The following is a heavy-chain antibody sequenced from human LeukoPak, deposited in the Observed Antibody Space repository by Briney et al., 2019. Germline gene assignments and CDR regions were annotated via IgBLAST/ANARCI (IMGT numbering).Heavy chain of an antibody. CDR2: ISAYNGNT. V-gene: IGHV1-18*01. CDR3: ARRSGYCSSTSCSPRHY. Sequence: ASVKVSCKASGYTFAPYGISWVRQAPGQGLEWMGWISAYNGNTNYAQKLQGRVTMTTDTSTSAAYMELRSLRSDDTAMYYCARRSGYCSSTSCSPRHYWGQGTLVTVSS. D-gene: IGHD2-2*01. J-gene: IGHJ4*02. CDR1: GYTFAPYG.